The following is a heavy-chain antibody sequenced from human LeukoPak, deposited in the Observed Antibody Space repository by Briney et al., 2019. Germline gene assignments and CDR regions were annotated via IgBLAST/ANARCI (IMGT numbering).Heavy chain of an antibody. CDR3: ARVRCSSTSCYTGYYYYGMDV. D-gene: IGHD2-2*02. J-gene: IGHJ6*02. CDR2: INAGNGNT. Sequence: ASVKVSCKASGYTFTGYYMHWVRQAPGQRLEWMGWINAGNGNTKYSQKFQGRVTITRDTSASTAYMELSSLRSEDTAVYYCARVRCSSTSCYTGYYYYGMDVWGQGTTVTVSS. V-gene: IGHV1-3*01. CDR1: GYTFTGYY.